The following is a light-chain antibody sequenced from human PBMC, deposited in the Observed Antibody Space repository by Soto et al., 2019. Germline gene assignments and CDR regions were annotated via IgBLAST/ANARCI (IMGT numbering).Light chain of an antibody. CDR2: DAS. CDR3: QQFSSYPLT. Sequence: IVLGQSPCTLSLSPGERATLSCRASQTVRNNYLAWYQQKPGQAPRLLIYDASSRATGIPDRFSGGGSGTDFTLTISRLEPEDFAVYYCQQFSSYPLTFGGGTKVDIK. V-gene: IGKV3-20*01. J-gene: IGKJ4*01. CDR1: QTVRNNY.